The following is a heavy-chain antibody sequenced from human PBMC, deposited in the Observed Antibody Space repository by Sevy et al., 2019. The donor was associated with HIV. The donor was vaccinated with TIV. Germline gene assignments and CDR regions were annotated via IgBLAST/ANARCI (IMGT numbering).Heavy chain of an antibody. CDR1: GFSLNSYW. V-gene: IGHV3-7*01. CDR3: VRARAAECSF. D-gene: IGHD6-13*01. Sequence: GGSLRLSCAASGFSLNSYWMSWVRQAPGKGLEWVANIKQDGSVKYYVDSVKGRFTISRDNARNLLYLQMNSLIAEDTALYYCVRARAAECSFWGQGTLVTVSS. CDR2: IKQDGSVK. J-gene: IGHJ4*02.